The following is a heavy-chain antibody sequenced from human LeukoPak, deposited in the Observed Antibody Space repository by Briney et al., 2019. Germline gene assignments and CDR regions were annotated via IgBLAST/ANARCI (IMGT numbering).Heavy chain of an antibody. Sequence: SVNVSCKASGGTFSNYAISGVRQAPGQGLEGLGGIIPIFSTTKYAQKVQGRFTMSTDEFRTTAYMELRSLISEDSAVYYCARQGGTTIFGVAHPGGAFDIWGQGTMVTVSS. CDR3: ARQGGTTIFGVAHPGGAFDI. CDR2: IIPIFSTT. J-gene: IGHJ3*02. V-gene: IGHV1-69*05. CDR1: GGTFSNYA. D-gene: IGHD3-3*01.